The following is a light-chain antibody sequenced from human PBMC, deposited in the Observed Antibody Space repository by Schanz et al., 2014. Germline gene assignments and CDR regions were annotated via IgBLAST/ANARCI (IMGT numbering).Light chain of an antibody. Sequence: GDRVTIPCRASPGITNYLAWYQQKPGKVPELLLYAASTLQSGVPSRFSGSGSGTGFTLTISSLQPEDVATYSCQNYNSAPLFGQGTRLEIK. CDR3: QNYNSAPL. V-gene: IGKV1-27*01. CDR1: PGITNY. J-gene: IGKJ5*01. CDR2: AAS.